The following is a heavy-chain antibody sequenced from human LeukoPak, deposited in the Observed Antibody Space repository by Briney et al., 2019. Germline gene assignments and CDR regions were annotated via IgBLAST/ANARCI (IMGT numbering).Heavy chain of an antibody. CDR3: PKSLSRSPFDP. CDR2: ISGSGAST. J-gene: IGHJ5*02. Sequence: GGSLRLSCAASGFAFSAYAMNWVRQAPGKGLEWVSTISGSGASTDYVESVKGRFTGSRDNSKNTLYLQMNSLRAEDTAVYYCPKSLSRSPFDPWGQGTLVIVSS. V-gene: IGHV3-23*01. CDR1: GFAFSAYA. D-gene: IGHD2/OR15-2a*01.